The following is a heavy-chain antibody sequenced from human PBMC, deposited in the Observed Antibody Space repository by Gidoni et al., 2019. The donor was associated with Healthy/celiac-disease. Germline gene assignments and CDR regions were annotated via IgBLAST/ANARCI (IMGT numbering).Heavy chain of an antibody. CDR2: ISYDGSNK. V-gene: IGHV3-30-3*01. CDR1: GVPFSSYA. D-gene: IGHD1-7*01. J-gene: IGHJ4*02. CDR3: AREGLELRY. Sequence: VQLVESGGGVVQPGRSLRLSCAAYGVPFSSYAMHWVRQAPGKGLEWVAVISYDGSNKYYADAVKGRFTISRDNSKNTLYLQMNSLRAEDTAVYYCAREGLELRYWGQGTLVTVSS.